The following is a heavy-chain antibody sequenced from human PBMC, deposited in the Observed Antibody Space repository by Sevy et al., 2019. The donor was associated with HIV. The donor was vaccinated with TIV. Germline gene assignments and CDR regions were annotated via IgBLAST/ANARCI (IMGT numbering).Heavy chain of an antibody. CDR2: ISSNGGST. D-gene: IGHD2-2*01. CDR3: ATYCSSTSCYASGGDY. V-gene: IGHV3-64D*06. J-gene: IGHJ4*02. Sequence: GGSLRLSCSASGFTFSSYAMHWVRQAPGKGLEYVSAISSNGGSTYYADSVKGRFTSSRDNSKNTLYLQMSSLRAEDTVVYYCATYCSSTSCYASGGDYWGQGTLVTVPS. CDR1: GFTFSSYA.